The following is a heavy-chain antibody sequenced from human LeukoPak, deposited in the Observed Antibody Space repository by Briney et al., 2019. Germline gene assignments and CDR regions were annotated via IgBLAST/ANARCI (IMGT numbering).Heavy chain of an antibody. CDR1: GFTFNSYW. V-gene: IGHV3-7*03. CDR3: ARLGPASSGWPESFDY. CDR2: IKRDGSEK. J-gene: IGHJ4*02. D-gene: IGHD6-19*01. Sequence: GGSLRLSCAASGFTFNSYWMNWVRQAPGKGLEWVANIKRDGSEKYYVDSVKGRCTISRDNAKNSLDLQMNSLRVEDTAVYYCARLGPASSGWPESFDYWGQGTLVTVSS.